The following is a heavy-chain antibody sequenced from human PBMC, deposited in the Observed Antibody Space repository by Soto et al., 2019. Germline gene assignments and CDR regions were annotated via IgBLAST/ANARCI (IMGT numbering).Heavy chain of an antibody. V-gene: IGHV4-59*01. CDR3: ARAIAVAGHYYYYMDV. Sequence: QVQLQESGPGLVKPSETLSLTCTVSGGSISSYYWSWIRQPPGQGLEWIGYVYYSGSTNYNPSLKSPVTKSVDTSKNQFSLKLSSVTAADTAVYYCARAIAVAGHYYYYMDVWGKGTTVTVSS. CDR2: VYYSGST. D-gene: IGHD6-19*01. J-gene: IGHJ6*03. CDR1: GGSISSYY.